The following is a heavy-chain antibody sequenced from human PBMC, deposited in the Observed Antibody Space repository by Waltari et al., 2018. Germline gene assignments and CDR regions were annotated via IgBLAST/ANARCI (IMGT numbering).Heavy chain of an antibody. Sequence: EVQLVESGGGLVQPGGSLRLSCAASGFTFSSPNMNGVRQAPGKGLDWVSFISSSGNTIYYADSVKGRFTISRDNAKNSLYLQMNSLRDEDTAVYYCASPLIFRGQGTLVTVAS. J-gene: IGHJ4*02. V-gene: IGHV3-48*02. CDR2: ISSSGNTI. CDR3: ASPLIF. D-gene: IGHD2-21*02. CDR1: GFTFSSPN.